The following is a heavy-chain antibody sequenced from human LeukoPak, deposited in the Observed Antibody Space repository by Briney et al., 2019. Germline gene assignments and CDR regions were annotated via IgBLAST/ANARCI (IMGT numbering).Heavy chain of an antibody. D-gene: IGHD1-1*01. CDR2: ISSSSYI. V-gene: IGHV3-21*01. CDR3: ARGTTGTTGGNWFDP. CDR1: GFTFSSYS. J-gene: IGHJ5*02. Sequence: GGSLRLSCAASGFTFSSYSMNWVRQAPGKGLEWVSSISSSSYIYYADSVKGRFTISRDNAKNSLYLQMNSLRAEDTAVYYCARGTTGTTGGNWFDPWGQGTLVTVSS.